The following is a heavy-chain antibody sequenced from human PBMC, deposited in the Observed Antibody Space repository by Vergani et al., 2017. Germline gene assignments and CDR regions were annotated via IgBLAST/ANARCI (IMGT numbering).Heavy chain of an antibody. J-gene: IGHJ4*02. CDR3: ATAMGFGSGSYYNLYYFDY. Sequence: QVQLVQSGAEVKKPGSSVKVSCKASGGTFSSYAISWVRQAPGQGLEWMGGIIPIFGTANYAQKFQGRVTITADKSTSTAYMELSSLRSEDTAVYYCATAMGFGSGSYYNLYYFDYWGQGTLVTVSS. CDR1: GGTFSSYA. D-gene: IGHD3-10*01. V-gene: IGHV1-69*06. CDR2: IIPIFGTA.